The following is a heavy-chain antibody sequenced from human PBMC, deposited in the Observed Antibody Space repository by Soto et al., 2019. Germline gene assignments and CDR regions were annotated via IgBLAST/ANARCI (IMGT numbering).Heavy chain of an antibody. CDR1: GGSISSGGYS. CDR3: ARESPHYDILTGYYTSYYFDY. Sequence: SETLSLTCAVSGGSISSGGYSWSWIRQPPGKGLEWIGYIYHSGSTYYNPSLKSRVTISVDRSKNQFSLKLSSVTAADTAVYYCARESPHYDILTGYYTSYYFDYWGQGTLVTVSS. D-gene: IGHD3-9*01. CDR2: IYHSGST. V-gene: IGHV4-30-2*01. J-gene: IGHJ4*02.